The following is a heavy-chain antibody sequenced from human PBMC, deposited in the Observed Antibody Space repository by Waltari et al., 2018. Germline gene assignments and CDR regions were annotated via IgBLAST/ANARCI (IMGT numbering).Heavy chain of an antibody. CDR3: ARGPPGTFGEFPYYFDY. D-gene: IGHD3-10*01. Sequence: EVQLVQSGAEVKKPGESLKISCKGSGYSFTSSWIGWVRQVPGKGLEWMGIIYPGDSDTRYSPSFQGQVTISTDKSISTAYLQWSSLKASDTAMYYCARGPPGTFGEFPYYFDYWGQGTLVTVSS. CDR2: IYPGDSDT. CDR1: GYSFTSSW. J-gene: IGHJ4*02. V-gene: IGHV5-51*01.